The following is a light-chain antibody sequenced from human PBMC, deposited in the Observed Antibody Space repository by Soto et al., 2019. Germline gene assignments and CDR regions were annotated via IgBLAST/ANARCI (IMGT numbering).Light chain of an antibody. Sequence: QSALTQPPSVSGSPGQSVTISCTGTNSDVGSYNRVSWYQQPPGTAPKLMIYEVSNRPSGVPDRFSGSRSGNTASLTISGLQAEDEADYYCSSYTTPSTLFGGGTKLTVL. J-gene: IGLJ2*01. CDR2: EVS. CDR3: SSYTTPSTL. CDR1: NSDVGSYNR. V-gene: IGLV2-18*02.